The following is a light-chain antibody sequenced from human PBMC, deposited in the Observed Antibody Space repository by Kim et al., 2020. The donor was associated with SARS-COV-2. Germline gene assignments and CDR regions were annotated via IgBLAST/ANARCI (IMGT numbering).Light chain of an antibody. Sequence: QLVLTQPPSASASLGVSVTLTCTLSSGYSNYKVDWYQQRPGKGPRFVMRVGTGGIVGSKGDGIPDRFSVLGSGLNRYLTINNIQEEDEGDYHCGADHGSGSNFVWVFGGGTQLTVL. V-gene: IGLV9-49*01. CDR3: GADHGSGSNFVWV. CDR2: VGTGGIVG. J-gene: IGLJ3*02. CDR1: SGYSNYK.